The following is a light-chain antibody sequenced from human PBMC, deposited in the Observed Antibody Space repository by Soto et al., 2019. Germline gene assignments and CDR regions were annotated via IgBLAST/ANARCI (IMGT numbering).Light chain of an antibody. Sequence: DIVMTQSPLSLSVTPGEPASISCRSSQSLLFRDGYNYLDWYLQKPGQSPQLLIYLGSNRASRVPDRLSGSGSGTYFALKIAGVEAEDVGVYFCMQGLQTPQTFGQGTKGEFK. J-gene: IGKJ1*01. CDR3: MQGLQTPQT. V-gene: IGKV2-28*01. CDR1: QSLLFRDGYNY. CDR2: LGS.